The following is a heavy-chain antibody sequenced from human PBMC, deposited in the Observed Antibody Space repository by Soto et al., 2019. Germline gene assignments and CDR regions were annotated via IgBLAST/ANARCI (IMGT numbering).Heavy chain of an antibody. CDR2: VWYDGSNK. J-gene: IGHJ3*01. D-gene: IGHD2-2*01. CDR3: ARVGYCSSTSCHPT. V-gene: IGHV3-33*01. Sequence: PGGSLRLSCAASGFTFSSYGMHWVRQAPGKGLEWVAVVWYDGSNKYYADSVKGRFTISRDNSKNTLYLQMNSLRAEDTAVYYCARVGYCSSTSCHPTWGQGTMVTVSS. CDR1: GFTFSSYG.